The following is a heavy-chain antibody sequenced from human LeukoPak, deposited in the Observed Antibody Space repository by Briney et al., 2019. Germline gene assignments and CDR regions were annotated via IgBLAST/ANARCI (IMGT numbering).Heavy chain of an antibody. Sequence: SETLSLTCTVSGGSISSGGYYWSWIRQHPGKGLEWIGYICYSGSTYYNPSLKSRVTISVDTSKNQFSLKLSSVTAADTAVYYCAAPRGYDSSGYRGDAFDIWGQGTMVTVSS. D-gene: IGHD3-22*01. CDR2: ICYSGST. CDR3: AAPRGYDSSGYRGDAFDI. CDR1: GGSISSGGYY. J-gene: IGHJ3*02. V-gene: IGHV4-31*03.